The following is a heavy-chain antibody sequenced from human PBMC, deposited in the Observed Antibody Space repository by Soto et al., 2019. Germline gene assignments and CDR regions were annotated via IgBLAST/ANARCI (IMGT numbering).Heavy chain of an antibody. CDR3: ARDAELHQYFDY. V-gene: IGHV1-69*08. Sequence: QVQLVQSGAEVKKPGSSVKVSCKASGGTFSSYTISWVRQAPVQGLEWMGRIIPILGIANYAQKFQGRVTITADKSTSTAYMELSSLRSEDTAVYYCARDAELHQYFDYWGQGTLVTVSS. D-gene: IGHD1-26*01. CDR2: IIPILGIA. CDR1: GGTFSSYT. J-gene: IGHJ4*02.